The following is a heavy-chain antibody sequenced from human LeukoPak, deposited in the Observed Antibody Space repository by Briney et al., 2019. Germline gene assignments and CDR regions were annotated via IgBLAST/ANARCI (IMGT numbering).Heavy chain of an antibody. D-gene: IGHD2-8*01. V-gene: IGHV3-7*01. Sequence: GGSLRLSCAASGFAFSSYWMNWVRQAPGKGLEWVANIKQDGSEKYYVDSVKGRFTISRDNAKNSLYLQMNSLRAEDTAVYYCAGEPNGDDAFDIWGQGTMVTVSS. CDR3: AGEPNGDDAFDI. CDR1: GFAFSSYW. J-gene: IGHJ3*02. CDR2: IKQDGSEK.